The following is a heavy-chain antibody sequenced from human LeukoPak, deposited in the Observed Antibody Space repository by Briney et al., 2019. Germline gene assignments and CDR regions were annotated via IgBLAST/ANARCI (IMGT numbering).Heavy chain of an antibody. V-gene: IGHV3-23*01. CDR3: AKGDSSSTLYYFDY. J-gene: IGHJ4*02. CDR2: ISASGGST. D-gene: IGHD6-6*01. CDR1: GFTFSNYA. Sequence: GGSLRLSCAASGFTFSNYAMSWVRQAPGKGLEWVSTISASGGSTDYADSVKGRFTISRDNSKNTLLLQMNSLRAEDTAVHYCAKGDSSSTLYYFDYWGQGTLVTVSS.